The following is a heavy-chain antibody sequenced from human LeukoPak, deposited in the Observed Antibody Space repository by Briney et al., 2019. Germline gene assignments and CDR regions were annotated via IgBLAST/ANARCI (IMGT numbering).Heavy chain of an antibody. V-gene: IGHV4-39*01. Sequence: SETLSLTCTASGGSISSSSYYWGWIRQPPGKGLEWIGSIYYSGSTYYNPSLKSRVTISVDTSKNQFSLKLSSVTAADTAVYYCARHCRYYDSSGYYSNWFDPWGQGTLVTVSS. D-gene: IGHD3-22*01. CDR1: GGSISSSSYY. CDR2: IYYSGST. J-gene: IGHJ5*02. CDR3: ARHCRYYDSSGYYSNWFDP.